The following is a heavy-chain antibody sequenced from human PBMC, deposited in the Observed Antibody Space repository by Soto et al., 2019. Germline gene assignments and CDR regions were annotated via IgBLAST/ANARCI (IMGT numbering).Heavy chain of an antibody. J-gene: IGHJ3*02. CDR2: INPNSGGT. CDR1: GYTFTGYY. Sequence: ASVKVSCKASGYTFTGYYMHWVRQAPGQGLEWMGWINPNSGGTNYAQKFQGWVTMTRDTSISTAYMELSRLRSDDTAVDYCARGGGGYCSGGSCDNDAFDIWGQGTMVTVSS. D-gene: IGHD2-15*01. CDR3: ARGGGGYCSGGSCDNDAFDI. V-gene: IGHV1-2*04.